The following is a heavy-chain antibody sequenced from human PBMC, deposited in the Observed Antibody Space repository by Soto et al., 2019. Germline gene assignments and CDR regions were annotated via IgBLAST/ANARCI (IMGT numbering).Heavy chain of an antibody. V-gene: IGHV3-23*01. CDR3: AKGSSRPPAVTTTIFDY. J-gene: IGHJ4*02. D-gene: IGHD4-17*01. CDR1: GFTFSSYA. Sequence: EVQLLESGGGLVQPGGSLRLSCAASGFTFSSYAMSWVRQAPGKGLEWVSAISGSGGSTYYADSVKGRFTISRDNSKNTLYLQMNSLRAEDTAVYYCAKGSSRPPAVTTTIFDYWGQGTLVTVSS. CDR2: ISGSGGST.